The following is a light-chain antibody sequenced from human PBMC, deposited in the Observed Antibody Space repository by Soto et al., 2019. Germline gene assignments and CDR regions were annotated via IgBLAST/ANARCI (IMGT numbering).Light chain of an antibody. CDR2: GAS. CDR3: QQYASSPLT. CDR1: QSVSSSY. J-gene: IGKJ4*01. V-gene: IGKV3-20*01. Sequence: EIVLTQSPGTLSLSPGERATLSCRASQSVSSSYLAWYQQKPGQAPRLLIYGASSRATGIPDRFSGSGSGTDFTLTFSRLEPEDFAVYYCQQYASSPLTFGGGTRVEIK.